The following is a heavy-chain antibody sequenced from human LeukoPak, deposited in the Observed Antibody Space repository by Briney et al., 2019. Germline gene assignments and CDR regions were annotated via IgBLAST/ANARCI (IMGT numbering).Heavy chain of an antibody. CDR1: GYTFTSYD. CDR2: MNPNSGNT. CDR3: ARGKKGSGWYGGAAY. D-gene: IGHD6-19*01. J-gene: IGHJ4*02. Sequence: ASVKVSCKASGYTFTSYDINWVLQATGQGLEWMGWMNPNSGNTGYAQKFQGRVTMTRNTSISTAYMELSSLRSEDTAVYYCARGKKGSGWYGGAAYWGQGTLVTVSS. V-gene: IGHV1-8*01.